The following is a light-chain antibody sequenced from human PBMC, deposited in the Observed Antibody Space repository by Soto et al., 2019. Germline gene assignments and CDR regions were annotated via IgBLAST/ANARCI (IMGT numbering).Light chain of an antibody. CDR2: LGS. J-gene: IGKJ1*01. CDR3: VQVLQSLPWT. V-gene: IGKV2-28*01. CDR1: QSLLHSDGYNY. Sequence: DIVMTQSPLSLPVTPGEPASISCRSSQSLLHSDGYNYVDWYLQKPGQSPQLLIYLGSNRASGVPDRFSCSGSDTDFALKISRVEAEDVGVYYCVQVLQSLPWTFGQGTRVEIK.